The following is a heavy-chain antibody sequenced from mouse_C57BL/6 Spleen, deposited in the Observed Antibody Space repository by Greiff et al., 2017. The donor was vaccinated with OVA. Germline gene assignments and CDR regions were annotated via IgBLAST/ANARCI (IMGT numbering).Heavy chain of an antibody. J-gene: IGHJ2*01. CDR2: IYPSDSET. D-gene: IGHD1-1*02. CDR3: ARSMANYFDY. Sequence: QVQLKQPGAELVRPGSSVKLSCKASGYTFTSYWMDWVKQRPGQGLEWIGNIYPSDSETHYNQKFKDKATLTVDKSSSTAYMQLSSLTSEDSAVYYCARSMANYFDYWGQGTTLTVSS. CDR1: GYTFTSYW. V-gene: IGHV1-61*01.